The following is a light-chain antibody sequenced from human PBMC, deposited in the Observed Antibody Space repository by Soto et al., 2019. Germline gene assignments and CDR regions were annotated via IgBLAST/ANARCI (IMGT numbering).Light chain of an antibody. CDR3: QQYNSYSPWT. CDR2: KAS. CDR1: QSISTW. Sequence: DIQMTQSPSTLSASVGDRVTITCRASQSISTWLAWYQQKPGKAPKLLIYKASSLETGVPSRFSGSGSGTEFTLTISSLQPDDFATYYCQQYNSYSPWTFGKGTKLEIK. J-gene: IGKJ2*02. V-gene: IGKV1-5*03.